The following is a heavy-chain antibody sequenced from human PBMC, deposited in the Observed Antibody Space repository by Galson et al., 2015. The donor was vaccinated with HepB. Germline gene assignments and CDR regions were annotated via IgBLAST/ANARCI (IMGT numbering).Heavy chain of an antibody. CDR1: GGSSSNYA. D-gene: IGHD3-22*01. J-gene: IGHJ3*01. Sequence: SVKVSCKASGGSSSNYAISWVRQAPGQGLEWMGRVVPLLGIANNAQKFQGRVTINADKSTSTAYMELSSLRSEDTAVYFCARDPHDSSGHINHVWGQGTVVTVSS. V-gene: IGHV1-69*04. CDR3: ARDPHDSSGHINHV. CDR2: VVPLLGIA.